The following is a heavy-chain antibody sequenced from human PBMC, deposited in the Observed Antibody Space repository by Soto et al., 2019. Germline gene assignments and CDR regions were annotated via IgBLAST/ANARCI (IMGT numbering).Heavy chain of an antibody. CDR3: ARGPRGWFGYDY. V-gene: IGHV3-74*01. CDR2: INSDASTT. J-gene: IGHJ4*02. D-gene: IGHD6-19*01. CDR1: GFTFSTSW. Sequence: EVQLVESGGGLVQPGGSLRLSCAASGFTFSTSWMHWVRQAAGKGLVWVSRINSDASTTNYADSVKGRFTISRDNAKHTLYLQMDSLTAEDTAVYYCARGPRGWFGYDYWGQGTLVTVSS.